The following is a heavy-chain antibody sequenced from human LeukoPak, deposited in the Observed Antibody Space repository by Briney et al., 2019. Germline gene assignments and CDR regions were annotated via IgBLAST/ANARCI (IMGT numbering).Heavy chain of an antibody. Sequence: PGRSLRLSCAASGFTFSSYAMHWVRQAPGKGLEWVAVISYDGSNKYYADSVKGRFTISRDNSKNTLYLQMNSLRAEDTAVYYCARGSDIVATDGEIDYWGQGTLVTVSS. CDR1: GFTFSSYA. CDR2: ISYDGSNK. V-gene: IGHV3-30-3*01. CDR3: ARGSDIVATDGEIDY. J-gene: IGHJ4*02. D-gene: IGHD5-12*01.